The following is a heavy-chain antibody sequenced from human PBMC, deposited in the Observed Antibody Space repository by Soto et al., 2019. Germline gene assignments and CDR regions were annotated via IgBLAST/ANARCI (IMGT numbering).Heavy chain of an antibody. CDR2: ISGSGDST. D-gene: IGHD6-13*01. Sequence: EVQLLESGGGLVQPGGSLRLSCAASGFTFSSYAMSWVRQAPGKGLEWVSVISGSGDSTYYADSVGGWFTTSRDNSKITLYLQMNSLRAEDTAVYYCAKQREGAAAGASRLYGMDVWGQGKTVTGSS. CDR3: AKQREGAAAGASRLYGMDV. J-gene: IGHJ6*02. CDR1: GFTFSSYA. V-gene: IGHV3-23*01.